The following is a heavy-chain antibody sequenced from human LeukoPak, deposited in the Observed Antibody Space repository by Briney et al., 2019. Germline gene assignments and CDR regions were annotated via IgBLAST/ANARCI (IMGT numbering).Heavy chain of an antibody. CDR3: VRSGYDYDWFDP. CDR2: IIPLLGTT. J-gene: IGHJ5*02. D-gene: IGHD5-12*01. V-gene: IGHV1-69*08. CDR1: GGTVSDYS. Sequence: SVTVSFKASGGTVSDYSISWVRQAPGQGLEWMGRIIPLLGTTHCAQNFQGRFTMTADKSTTSVYMELGSLRSEDTAVYYCVRSGYDYDWFDPWGQGTLVTVSS.